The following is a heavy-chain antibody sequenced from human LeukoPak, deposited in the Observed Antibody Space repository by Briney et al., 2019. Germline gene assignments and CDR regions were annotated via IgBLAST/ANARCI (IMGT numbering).Heavy chain of an antibody. CDR1: GFTFSIYS. J-gene: IGHJ4*02. CDR2: ISSSSGTI. Sequence: GGSLRLSCAASGFTFSIYSMNWVRQAPGRGLEWVSYISSSSGTIYYADSVKGRFTISRDNAKNSLYLQVNSLRDEDTAVYYCARHGSRIAVADRWGQGTLVTVSS. V-gene: IGHV3-48*02. CDR3: ARHGSRIAVADR. D-gene: IGHD6-19*01.